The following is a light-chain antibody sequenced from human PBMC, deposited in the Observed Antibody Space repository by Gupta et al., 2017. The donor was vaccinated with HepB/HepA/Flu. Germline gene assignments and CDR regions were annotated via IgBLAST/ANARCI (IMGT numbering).Light chain of an antibody. V-gene: IGKV3-15*01. CDR2: GAS. J-gene: IGKJ5*01. CDR3: QQYNNWPPIT. Sequence: EIVMTPSPATLSVSPGERATLSCRASQSVSSNLAWYQQKPGQAPRLLIYGASTRATRIPARFSGSGYGTEFTLTISSRQSEDFAVYYCQQYNNWPPITFGQGTRVEIK. CDR1: QSVSSN.